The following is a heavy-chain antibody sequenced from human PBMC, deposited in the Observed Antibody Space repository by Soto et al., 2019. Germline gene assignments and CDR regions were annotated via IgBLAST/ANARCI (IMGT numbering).Heavy chain of an antibody. CDR1: GFTFSDYY. Sequence: GGSLRLSCAASGFTFSDYYMSWIRQAPGKGLEWVSYISSSGSTIYYADSVKGRFTISRDNAKNSLYLQMNSLRAEDTAVYYCARDNPTYYDFWSGYFAFDIWGQGTMVTVSS. J-gene: IGHJ3*02. CDR3: ARDNPTYYDFWSGYFAFDI. D-gene: IGHD3-3*01. CDR2: ISSSGSTI. V-gene: IGHV3-11*01.